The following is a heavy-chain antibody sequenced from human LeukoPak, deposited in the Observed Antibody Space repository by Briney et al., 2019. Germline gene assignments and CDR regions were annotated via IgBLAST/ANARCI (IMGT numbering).Heavy chain of an antibody. J-gene: IGHJ4*02. D-gene: IGHD6-13*01. Sequence: SETLSLTCTVSSASIFSSNWWSWVRQPPGKGLEWIGQIFHSGSTSYSPSLKSRVTISVDKSKNQFSLKLTSVTAADTAVYYCARGTRQLVRSWGYWGQGTLVTVPS. CDR2: IFHSGST. CDR3: ARGTRQLVRSWGY. V-gene: IGHV4-4*02. CDR1: SASIFSSNW.